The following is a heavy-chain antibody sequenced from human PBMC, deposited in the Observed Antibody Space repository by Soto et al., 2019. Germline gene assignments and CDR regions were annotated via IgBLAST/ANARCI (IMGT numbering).Heavy chain of an antibody. CDR3: ARGRYGDY. CDR1: GYTFTTYG. CDR2: ISAHNGNT. Sequence: QVHLVQSGAEVKKPGASVKVSCKGSGYTFTTYGITWVRQAPGQGLEWMGWISAHNGNTNYAQKLQGRVTVTRDTSTSTDYMKLRSLRSDDTAVYYCARGRYGDYWGQGAQVTVSS. D-gene: IGHD1-1*01. J-gene: IGHJ4*02. V-gene: IGHV1-18*01.